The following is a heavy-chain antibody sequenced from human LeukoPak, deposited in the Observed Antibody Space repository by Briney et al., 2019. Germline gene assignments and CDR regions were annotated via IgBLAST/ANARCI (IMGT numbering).Heavy chain of an antibody. CDR3: LYFWSGSSLVDY. CDR1: GFTFSNAW. D-gene: IGHD3-3*01. CDR2: IKSKTDGGPT. J-gene: IGHJ4*02. Sequence: GGSLRLSCAASGFTFSNAWMSWVRQAPGKGLEWVGRIKSKTDGGPTDYAAPVKGRFTISRDDSKNTLYLEMYSLKTEDTAMYYCLYFWSGSSLVDYWGQGTLVTVSS. V-gene: IGHV3-15*01.